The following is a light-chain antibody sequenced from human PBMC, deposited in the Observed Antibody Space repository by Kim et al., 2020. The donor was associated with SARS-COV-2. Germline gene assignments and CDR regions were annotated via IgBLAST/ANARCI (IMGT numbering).Light chain of an antibody. CDR2: GAS. V-gene: IGKV1-17*01. Sequence: SASVGDRVTITCRASQDISSDLGWDQQKPGKAPKRLIYGASSLQSGVPSRFSGSGSGTEFTLTITSLQPEDFATYYCLQHNFFPLTFGGGTRVEI. CDR3: LQHNFFPLT. J-gene: IGKJ4*01. CDR1: QDISSD.